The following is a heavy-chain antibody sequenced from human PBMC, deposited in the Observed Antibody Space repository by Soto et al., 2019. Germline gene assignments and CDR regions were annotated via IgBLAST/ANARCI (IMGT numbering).Heavy chain of an antibody. CDR1: GYTFTSYG. D-gene: IGHD2-15*01. CDR3: ARDDGYCSGGSCYNAFDI. Sequence: ASVEVSCKASGYTFTSYGISWVRQAPGQGLEWMGWISAYNGNTNYAQKLQGRVTMTTDTSTSTAYMELRSLRSDDTAVYYCARDDGYCSGGSCYNAFDIWGQGTMVTVSS. CDR2: ISAYNGNT. V-gene: IGHV1-18*01. J-gene: IGHJ3*02.